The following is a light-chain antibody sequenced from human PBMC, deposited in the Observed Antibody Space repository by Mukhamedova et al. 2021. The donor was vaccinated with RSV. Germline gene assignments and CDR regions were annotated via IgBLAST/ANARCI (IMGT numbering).Light chain of an antibody. J-gene: IGLJ3*02. Sequence: GGDTIGTHSVHWYQQRPGQAPVMVVYDDRDRPLGIPERFSGSNSGSTATLTISWVEGGDEADYYCQVWGATSDHWVFGGGTRLTVL. CDR2: DDR. V-gene: IGLV3-21*02. CDR1: TIGTHS. CDR3: QVWGATSDHWV.